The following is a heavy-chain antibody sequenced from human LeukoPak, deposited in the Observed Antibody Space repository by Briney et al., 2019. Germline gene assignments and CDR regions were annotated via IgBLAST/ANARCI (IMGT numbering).Heavy chain of an antibody. V-gene: IGHV3-15*01. CDR1: GFTFTNAW. CDR2: IKSKTDGGAA. D-gene: IGHD3-10*01. J-gene: IGHJ4*02. CDR3: TDGSGSYYRIFDC. Sequence: GGSLRLSCAVSGFTFTNAWMSWVRQAPGKGLEWVGRIKSKTDGGAADYAAPVKGRFTISRDDSKNTLYLQMNGLKTEDTAVYYCTDGSGSYYRIFDCWGQGTLVTVSS.